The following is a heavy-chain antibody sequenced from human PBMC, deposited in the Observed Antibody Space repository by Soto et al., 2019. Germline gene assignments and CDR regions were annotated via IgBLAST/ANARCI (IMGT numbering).Heavy chain of an antibody. CDR3: ARGYSYGYWDYYYGMDV. J-gene: IGHJ6*02. CDR1: GFTVSSNY. Sequence: GALRLSCAASGFTVSSNYMSWVRQAPGKGLEWVSVIYSGGSTYYADSVKGRFTISRDNSKNTLYLQMNSLRAEDTAVYYCARGYSYGYWDYYYGMDVWGQGTTVTVSS. D-gene: IGHD5-18*01. V-gene: IGHV3-53*01. CDR2: IYSGGST.